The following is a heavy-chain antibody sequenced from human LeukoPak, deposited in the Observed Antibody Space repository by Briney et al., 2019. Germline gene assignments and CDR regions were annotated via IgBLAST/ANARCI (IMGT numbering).Heavy chain of an antibody. Sequence: PGGSLRLSCAASGFTFSSYWMHWVRQVPGKGLVWVSRINSGGSSTSYADSVKGRFTISRDNAKNTLYLQMNSLRAEDTAMYYCARMRVVAGTIGYGMDVWGQGTTVTVS. CDR2: INSGGSST. J-gene: IGHJ6*02. D-gene: IGHD6-19*01. CDR1: GFTFSSYW. CDR3: ARMRVVAGTIGYGMDV. V-gene: IGHV3-74*01.